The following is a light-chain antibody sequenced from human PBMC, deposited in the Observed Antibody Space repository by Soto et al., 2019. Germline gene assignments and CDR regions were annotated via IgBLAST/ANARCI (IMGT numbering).Light chain of an antibody. CDR3: YSFTEISTSFFV. Sequence: QSVLTQPASVSGSPGQSITISCTGSSRDIGTSNLVSWYQQYPGKAPKLIIYEVTKRPSGISYRFSGSKSGNTASPTISGLHPEDGATYSCYSFTEISTSFFVFGTGTKATVL. CDR2: EVT. J-gene: IGLJ1*01. CDR1: SRDIGTSNL. V-gene: IGLV2-23*02.